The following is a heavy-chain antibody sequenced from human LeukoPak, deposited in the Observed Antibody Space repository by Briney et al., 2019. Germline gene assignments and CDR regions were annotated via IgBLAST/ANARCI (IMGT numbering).Heavy chain of an antibody. V-gene: IGHV4-34*01. CDR1: GGSFSGYY. CDR3: ARVTRWGINWFDP. J-gene: IGHJ5*02. D-gene: IGHD3-16*01. CDR2: INHSGST. Sequence: SETLSLTCAVYGGSFSGYYWSWIRQPPGKGLEWIGEINHSGSTNYNPSLKSRVTISVDTSKNQFSLKLSSVTAADTAVYYCARVTRWGINWFDPWGQGTLVTVSS.